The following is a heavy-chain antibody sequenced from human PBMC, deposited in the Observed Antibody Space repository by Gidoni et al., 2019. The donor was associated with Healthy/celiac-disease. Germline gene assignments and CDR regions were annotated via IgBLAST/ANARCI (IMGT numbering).Heavy chain of an antibody. J-gene: IGHJ6*03. V-gene: IGHV4-59*01. D-gene: IGHD4-4*01. CDR3: AREGTTVTTAGYYYYYMDV. CDR1: GGSISSYY. Sequence: QVQLQESGPGLVKPSETLSRTCTVSGGSISSYYWSWIRQPPGKGLEWIGYIYYSGSTNYNPSLKSRVTISVDTSKNQFSLKLSSVTAADTAVCYCAREGTTVTTAGYYYYYMDVWDKGTTVTVSS. CDR2: IYYSGST.